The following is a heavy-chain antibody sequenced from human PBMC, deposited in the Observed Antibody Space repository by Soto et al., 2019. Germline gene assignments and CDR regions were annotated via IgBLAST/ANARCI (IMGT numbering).Heavy chain of an antibody. CDR1: GGTFSSYA. J-gene: IGHJ6*02. Sequence: ASVKVSCKASGGTFSSYAISWVRQAPGQGLEWMGGIIPIFGTANYAQKFQGRVTITADESTSTAYMELSSLRSEDTAVYYCASQPFRFLPPRDYYYGMDVWGQGTTVTVSS. CDR3: ASQPFRFLPPRDYYYGMDV. CDR2: IIPIFGTA. V-gene: IGHV1-69*13. D-gene: IGHD3-3*01.